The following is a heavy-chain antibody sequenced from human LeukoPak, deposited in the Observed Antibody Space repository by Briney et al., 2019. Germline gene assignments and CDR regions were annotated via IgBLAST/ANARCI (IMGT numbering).Heavy chain of an antibody. CDR3: AREAVYCSGGSRHSDVFQH. J-gene: IGHJ1*01. CDR2: IIPIFGTA. V-gene: IGHV1-69*01. CDR1: GGAFNSYA. Sequence: ASVKVSCKASGGAFNSYAISWVRQAPGQGLEWMGGIIPIFGTANYAQKFKGRVTITADESTSTAYMGLSSLRSEDTAVYYCAREAVYCSGGSRHSDVFQHWGQGTLVTVSS. D-gene: IGHD2-15*01.